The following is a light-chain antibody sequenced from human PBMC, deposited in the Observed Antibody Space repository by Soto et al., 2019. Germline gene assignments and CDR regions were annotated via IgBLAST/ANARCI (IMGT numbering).Light chain of an antibody. CDR1: SGSIASNY. V-gene: IGLV6-57*04. CDR2: EDN. J-gene: IGLJ2*01. Sequence: NFMLTQPHSVSESPGKTVTISCTRSSGSIASNYVQWYQQRPGSAPTTVIYEDNQRPSGVPDRFSGSIDSSSNSASLTISGLKTEDEADYYCQSYDSSKHRVVFGGGTKLTVL. CDR3: QSYDSSKHRVV.